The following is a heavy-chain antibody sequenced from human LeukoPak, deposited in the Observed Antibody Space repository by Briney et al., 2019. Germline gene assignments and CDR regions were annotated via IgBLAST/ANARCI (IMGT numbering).Heavy chain of an antibody. CDR3: ARESYCSNGVCSPGNFDF. D-gene: IGHD2-8*01. Sequence: AETLCLTCGVNGGSFSGYYLSWIRQAPGKGLEWICEINDRGSTIYNPALQRGVIISVDESKNHFSLKLNYRTAADTAVYYCARESYCSNGVCSPGNFDFWGQGTLVTVSS. CDR2: INDRGST. CDR1: GGSFSGYY. J-gene: IGHJ4*02. V-gene: IGHV4-34*01.